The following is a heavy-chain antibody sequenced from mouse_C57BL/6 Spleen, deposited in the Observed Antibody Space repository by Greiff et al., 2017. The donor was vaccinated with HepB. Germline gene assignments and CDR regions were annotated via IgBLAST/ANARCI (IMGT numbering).Heavy chain of an antibody. CDR1: GYTFTSYW. V-gene: IGHV1-7*01. CDR3: ARPPADYYGSRSWFAY. Sequence: QVQLQQSGAELAKPGASVKLSCKASGYTFTSYWMHWVKQRPGQGLEWIGYINPSSGYTKYNQKFKDKATLTADKSSSTAYMQLSSLTYEDSAVYYCARPPADYYGSRSWFAYWGQGTLVTVSA. D-gene: IGHD1-1*01. CDR2: INPSSGYT. J-gene: IGHJ3*01.